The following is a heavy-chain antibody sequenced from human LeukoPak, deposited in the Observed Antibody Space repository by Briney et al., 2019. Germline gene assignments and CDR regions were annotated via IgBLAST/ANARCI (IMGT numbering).Heavy chain of an antibody. CDR3: TTGTWIQLWLADY. CDR2: IKGKTDGGTT. D-gene: IGHD5-18*01. J-gene: IGHJ4*02. CDR1: GFTFGDYA. Sequence: PGRSLRLSCTASGFTFGDYAMSWVRQAPGKGLEWVGHIKGKTDGGTTDYAAPVQGRFTISRDDSKNTLFLQMNSLKTEDTAVYYCTTGTWIQLWLADYWGQGTLVTVSS. V-gene: IGHV3-15*01.